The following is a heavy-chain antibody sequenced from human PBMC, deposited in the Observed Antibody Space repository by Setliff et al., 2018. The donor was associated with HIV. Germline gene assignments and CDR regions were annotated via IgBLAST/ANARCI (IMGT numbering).Heavy chain of an antibody. CDR3: ARHRNYNLLTGRNDAFEI. CDR2: IYSNGNT. D-gene: IGHD3-9*01. CDR1: GDSMSRHY. J-gene: IGHJ3*02. V-gene: IGHV4-59*08. Sequence: PSETLSLTCTVSGDSMSRHYWSWIRQPPGKGLEFIGNIYSNGNTKYNPSLKSRVIMSVDMSNHQVSLRLSSVTAADTAVYYCARHRNYNLLTGRNDAFEIWGQGTMVTVSS.